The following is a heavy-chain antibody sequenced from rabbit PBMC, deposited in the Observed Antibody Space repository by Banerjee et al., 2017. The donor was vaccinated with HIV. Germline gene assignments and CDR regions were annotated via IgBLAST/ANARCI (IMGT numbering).Heavy chain of an antibody. V-gene: IGHV1S40*01. CDR2: IYAGGSGNT. D-gene: IGHD4-2*01. J-gene: IGHJ4*01. CDR3: VRRTGSDYLYQSSFNL. Sequence: QQMEESGGGLVKPGASLTLTCKASGFDLTIYQYICWVSQAPGKGLELIACIYAGGSGNTYYATWAKGLFTISKTSSTTVTLQVTSLTAADTAAYFCVRRTGSDYLYQSSFNLWGPGSLVTVS. CDR1: GFDLTIYQY.